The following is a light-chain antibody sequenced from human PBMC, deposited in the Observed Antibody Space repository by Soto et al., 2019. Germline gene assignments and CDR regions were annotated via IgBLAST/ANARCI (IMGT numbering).Light chain of an antibody. J-gene: IGKJ4*01. CDR1: QSVSNNY. CDR3: QQRSNWPLT. CDR2: GAS. Sequence: EIVLTQSPGTLSLSPGERATLSCRASQSVSNNYLAWYQQKPGQAPRLLIYGASNRATGTPARFSGSGSGTDFTLTISRLEPEDFAVYYCQQRSNWPLTFGGGTKVDI. V-gene: IGKV3D-20*02.